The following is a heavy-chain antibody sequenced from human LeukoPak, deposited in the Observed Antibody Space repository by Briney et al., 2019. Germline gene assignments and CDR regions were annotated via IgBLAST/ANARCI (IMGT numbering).Heavy chain of an antibody. CDR3: ARRGYYDTTAFDI. CDR1: GYIFASYW. V-gene: IGHV5-51*01. Sequence: GESLKISCKGSGYIFASYWIGWVRQMPGKGLEWMGIIYPGDSDTKCSPSLQGQVTISADKSISTAYLQWSSLKASDTAMYYCARRGYYDTTAFDIWGQGTMVTVSS. D-gene: IGHD3-22*01. J-gene: IGHJ3*02. CDR2: IYPGDSDT.